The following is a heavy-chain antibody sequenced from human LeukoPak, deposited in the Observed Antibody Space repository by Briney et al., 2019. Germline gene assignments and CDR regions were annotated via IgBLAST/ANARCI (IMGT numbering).Heavy chain of an antibody. J-gene: IGHJ2*01. CDR1: GYTFTGYY. Sequence: ASVKVSCKASGYTFTGYYMHWVRQAPGQGLEWIGWINPNSGGTNYAQKFQGRVTMTRDTSISTAYMELSRLRSDDTAVYYCARGLTGDIRRGLSLRRWYFDLSGRGNLVTVSS. CDR3: ARGLTGDIRRGLSLRRWYFDL. D-gene: IGHD7-27*01. V-gene: IGHV1-2*02. CDR2: INPNSGGT.